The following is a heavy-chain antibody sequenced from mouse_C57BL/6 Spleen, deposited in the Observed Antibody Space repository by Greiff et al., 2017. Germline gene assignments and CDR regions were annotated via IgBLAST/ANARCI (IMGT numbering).Heavy chain of an antibody. V-gene: IGHV14-4*01. D-gene: IGHD1-1*01. CDR1: GFNIKDDY. CDR3: TTITTVVATAGAYAMDY. CDR2: IDPENGDT. J-gene: IGHJ4*01. Sequence: EVQLVESGAELVRPGASVKLSCTASGFNIKDDYMHWVKQRPEQGLEWIGWIDPENGDTESASKLQGKATFTADTSSNTAYLQLSSLTSEDTAVYYCTTITTVVATAGAYAMDYWGQGTSVTVSS.